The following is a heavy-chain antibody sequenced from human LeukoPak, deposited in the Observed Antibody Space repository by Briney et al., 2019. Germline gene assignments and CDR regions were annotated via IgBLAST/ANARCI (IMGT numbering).Heavy chain of an antibody. V-gene: IGHV3-30-3*01. Sequence: PGGSLRLSCAASGFTFSSYAMHWVRQAPGKGLEWVAVISYDGSNKYYADSVKGRFTISRDNSKNTLYLQMNSLRAEDTAVYYCARDDTAMGPCDYWGQGTLVTVSS. CDR2: ISYDGSNK. J-gene: IGHJ4*02. CDR3: ARDDTAMGPCDY. CDR1: GFTFSSYA. D-gene: IGHD5-18*01.